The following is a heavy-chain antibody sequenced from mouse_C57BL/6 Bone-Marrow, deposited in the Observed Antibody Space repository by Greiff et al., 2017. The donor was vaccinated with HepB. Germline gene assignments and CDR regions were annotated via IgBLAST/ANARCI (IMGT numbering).Heavy chain of an antibody. CDR2: IYPGSGST. CDR3: ARFRGYYYAMDY. J-gene: IGHJ4*01. CDR1: GYTFTSYW. Sequence: QVQLQQSGAELVKPGASVKMSCKASGYTFTSYWITWVKQRPGQGLEWIGDIYPGSGSTNYNEKFKSKATLTVDTSSSTAYMQLSSLTSEDSAVYYCARFRGYYYAMDYWGQGTSVTVSS. V-gene: IGHV1-55*01. D-gene: IGHD2-2*01.